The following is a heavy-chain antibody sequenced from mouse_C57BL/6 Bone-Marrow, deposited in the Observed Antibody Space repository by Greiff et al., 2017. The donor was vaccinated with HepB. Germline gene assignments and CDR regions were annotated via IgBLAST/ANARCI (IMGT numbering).Heavy chain of an antibody. Sequence: EVHLVESGGGLVQPGGSLSLSCAASGFTFTDYYMSWVRQPPGKALEWLGFIRNKANGYTTEYSASVKGRFTISRDNSQSILYLQMNALRAEDSATYYGARYPSSYYGTLYYAMDYWGQGTSVTVSS. CDR1: GFTFTDYY. CDR2: IRNKANGYTT. CDR3: ARYPSSYYGTLYYAMDY. J-gene: IGHJ4*01. D-gene: IGHD2-1*01. V-gene: IGHV7-3*01.